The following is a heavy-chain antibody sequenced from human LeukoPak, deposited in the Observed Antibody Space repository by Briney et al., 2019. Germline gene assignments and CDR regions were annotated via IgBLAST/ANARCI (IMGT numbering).Heavy chain of an antibody. J-gene: IGHJ3*02. CDR3: ASLHYYRGTFDI. CDR2: IYYSGST. V-gene: IGHV4-59*01. CDR1: GDFITAYY. Sequence: SETLSLTCTVSGDFITAYYWSWIRQPPGKGLEWIGYIYYSGSTNYNPSLKSRVTISVDTSKNQFSLKLSSVTAADTAVYYCASLHYYRGTFDIWGQGTMVTVSS. D-gene: IGHD3-10*01.